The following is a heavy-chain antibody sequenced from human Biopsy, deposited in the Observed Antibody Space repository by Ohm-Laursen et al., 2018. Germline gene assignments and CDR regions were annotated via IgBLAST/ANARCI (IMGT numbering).Heavy chain of an antibody. CDR3: ARELGDFWGGRQFDF. CDR2: IDPKSGGT. J-gene: IGHJ5*01. D-gene: IGHD3-3*01. CDR1: AYSFGDHR. Sequence: GASVKVSCKSSAYSFGDHRIHWVRQASGQGLEWMGWIDPKSGGTNYAQKFQGRVTMTSDTSISTTYMELRRLTSDDTAVFYCARELGDFWGGRQFDFWGQGTLVTVS. V-gene: IGHV1-2*02.